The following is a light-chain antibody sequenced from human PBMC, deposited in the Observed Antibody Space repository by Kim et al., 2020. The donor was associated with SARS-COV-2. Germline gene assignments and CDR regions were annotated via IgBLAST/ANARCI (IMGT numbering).Light chain of an antibody. V-gene: IGLV2-8*01. CDR3: SSYAGSNDLDV. J-gene: IGLJ1*01. CDR1: SSDIGTYNY. CDR2: EVN. Sequence: QSALTQPPSASGSPGQSVTISCTGTSSDIGTYNYVSWYQQHPGKAPKLIIYEVNQRPSGVPDRFSGSKSGNTASLTVSGLQAEDEAHYYCSSYAGSNDLDVFGTGTKVTVL.